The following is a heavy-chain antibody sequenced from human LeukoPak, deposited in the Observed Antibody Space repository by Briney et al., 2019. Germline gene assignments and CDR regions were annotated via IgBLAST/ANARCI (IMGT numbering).Heavy chain of an antibody. D-gene: IGHD5-24*01. CDR1: GFTVSSNY. V-gene: IGHV3-53*01. J-gene: IGHJ4*02. Sequence: GGSLRLSCAASGFTVSSNYMIWVRQAPGKGLQWVSLIYSGGSTYYADSVKGRFTISRDNSKNTLYLQMNSLRAEDTAVYYCATATTPTISRHYFDSWGQGTLVTVSS. CDR2: IYSGGST. CDR3: ATATTPTISRHYFDS.